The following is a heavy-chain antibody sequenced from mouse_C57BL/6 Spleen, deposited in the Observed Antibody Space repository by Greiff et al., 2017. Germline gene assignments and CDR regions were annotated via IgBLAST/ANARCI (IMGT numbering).Heavy chain of an antibody. V-gene: IGHV1-52*01. D-gene: IGHD1-1*01. Sequence: QVQLQQPGAELVRPGSSVKLSCKASGYTFTSYWMHWVKQRPIQGLEWIGNIDPSDSETHYNQKFKDKATLTVDKSSSTAYMQLSSLTAEDSAVYYCARIYYGSSYGFAYWGQGTLVTVSA. CDR1: GYTFTSYW. CDR3: ARIYYGSSYGFAY. J-gene: IGHJ3*01. CDR2: IDPSDSET.